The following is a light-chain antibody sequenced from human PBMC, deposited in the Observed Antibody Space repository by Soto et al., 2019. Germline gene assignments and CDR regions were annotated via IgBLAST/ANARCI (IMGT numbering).Light chain of an antibody. J-gene: IGKJ4*01. CDR2: KAS. V-gene: IGKV1-9*01. CDR1: QVISTS. Sequence: DLQLTQSPSFLSPSIGESCTITCRASQVISTSLAWYQVKPGRAPKFLIYKASDLENGVPSRFSGSGSGTEFALTISSLQPDDFATYYCQKYDSYPLTFGGGTKGDIK. CDR3: QKYDSYPLT.